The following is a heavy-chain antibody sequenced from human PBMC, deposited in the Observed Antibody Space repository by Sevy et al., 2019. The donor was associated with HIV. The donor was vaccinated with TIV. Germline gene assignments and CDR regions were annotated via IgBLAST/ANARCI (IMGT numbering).Heavy chain of an antibody. CDR2: FYYSESN. D-gene: IGHD6-19*01. J-gene: IGHJ4*02. V-gene: IGHV4-39*01. Sequence: SETLSLTCSVSGGSICISSYYWGWIRQPSGKGLEWIGSFYYSESNYYNPSLKSRVSISVDTSKNQFSLKLSSVTAADTAVYYCARAFRAVAGSYYSDYWGQGTLVTVSS. CDR1: GGSICISSYY. CDR3: ARAFRAVAGSYYSDY.